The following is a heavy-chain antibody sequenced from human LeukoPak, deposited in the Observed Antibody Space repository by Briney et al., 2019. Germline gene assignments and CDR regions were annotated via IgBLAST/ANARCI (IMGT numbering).Heavy chain of an antibody. CDR1: GFTFSSYA. CDR3: AKDEQQQLALYYFDY. D-gene: IGHD6-13*01. V-gene: IGHV3-23*01. CDR2: ISGSGGST. J-gene: IGHJ4*02. Sequence: GGSLRLSCAASGFTFSSYAMSWARQAPGKGLEWVSAISGSGGSTYYADSVKGRFTLSRDNSKNTLYLQMHSLRAEDTAVYYCAKDEQQQLALYYFDYWGQGTLVTVSS.